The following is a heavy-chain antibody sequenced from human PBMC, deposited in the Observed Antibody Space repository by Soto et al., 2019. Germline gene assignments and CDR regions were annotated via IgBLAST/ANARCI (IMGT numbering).Heavy chain of an antibody. CDR3: ATRDNPYHFDY. CDR1: GGSISSYY. CDR2: IYYSGST. Sequence: SETLSLTCSVSGGSISSYYWSWIRQPPGKGLEWIGYIYYSGSTNYNPSLRSRVAISVDTSKNQFSLKLNSVTAADTAVYYCATRDNPYHFDYWGQGTLVTVSS. V-gene: IGHV4-59*01. J-gene: IGHJ4*02.